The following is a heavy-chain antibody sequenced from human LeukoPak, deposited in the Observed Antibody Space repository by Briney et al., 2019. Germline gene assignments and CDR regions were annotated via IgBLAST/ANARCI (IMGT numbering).Heavy chain of an antibody. CDR3: AKDVTSGWSEIDY. CDR2: IHSDGRT. J-gene: IGHJ4*02. D-gene: IGHD6-19*01. CDR1: GFTVINDY. V-gene: IGHV3-66*01. Sequence: GGSLRLSCEASGFTVINDYMAWVRQAPGKGLEWVSVIHSDGRTYYADSVKGRFTISRDSFTATLYLQMNGLRAEDTALYYCAKDVTSGWSEIDYWGQGTLVTVSS.